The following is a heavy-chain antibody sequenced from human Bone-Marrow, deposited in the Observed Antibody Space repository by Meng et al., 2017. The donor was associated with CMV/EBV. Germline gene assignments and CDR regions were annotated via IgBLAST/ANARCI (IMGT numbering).Heavy chain of an antibody. Sequence: GESLKISCAASGFTFSDYYMSWIRQAPGKGLEWVSVINSRGTTIHYADSVKGRFTISRDNAKNLLYLQMNSLRAEDTAVYYCARADGSYSAFHCWGQGTLVTVSS. D-gene: IGHD1-26*01. CDR1: GFTFSDYY. J-gene: IGHJ4*02. V-gene: IGHV3-11*04. CDR2: INSRGTTI. CDR3: ARADGSYSAFHC.